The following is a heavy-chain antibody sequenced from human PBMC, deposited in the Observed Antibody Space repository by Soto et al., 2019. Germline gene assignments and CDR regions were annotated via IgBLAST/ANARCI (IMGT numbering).Heavy chain of an antibody. V-gene: IGHV1-2*02. CDR3: ARGQPSNECPDYYYYYGMDV. Sequence: ASVKVSCKASGYTFTGYYMHWVRQAPGQGLEWMGWINPNSGGTNYAQKFQGRVTMTRDTSISTAYMELSRLRSDDTAVYYCARGQPSNECPDYYYYYGMDVWGQGTTVTVSS. CDR1: GYTFTGYY. D-gene: IGHD1-1*01. J-gene: IGHJ6*02. CDR2: INPNSGGT.